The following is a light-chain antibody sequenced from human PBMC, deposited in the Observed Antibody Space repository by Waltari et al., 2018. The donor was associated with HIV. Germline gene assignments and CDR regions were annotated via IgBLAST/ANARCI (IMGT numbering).Light chain of an antibody. CDR3: QQYGDTPLT. V-gene: IGKV3-20*01. CDR1: QHVGSRR. J-gene: IGKJ4*01. CDR2: DAS. Sequence: EIVLTQSPGTLPLSPGDRATLSCRASQHVGSRRLAWYQRKLGQAPRLLIYDASTRATGIPDRFSGSGSGTDFTLTINRLEPEDFAVYCCQQYGDTPLTFGGGTKVEIK.